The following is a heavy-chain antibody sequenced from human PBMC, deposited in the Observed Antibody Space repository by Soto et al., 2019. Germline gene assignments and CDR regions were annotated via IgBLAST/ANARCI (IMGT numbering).Heavy chain of an antibody. CDR1: GFSFSSYA. Sequence: GVSLRLSCAASGFSFSSYAMSWVRQAPGKGLEWVSSISDGGGSTNYADSVRGRFTIARDRSKNTLYLHMISLRAEDTAVYYCAKEYCAAHYALDFWPQAALVTVSS. CDR2: ISDGGGST. CDR3: AKEYCAAHYALDF. D-gene: IGHD2-8*02. V-gene: IGHV3-23*01. J-gene: IGHJ4*02.